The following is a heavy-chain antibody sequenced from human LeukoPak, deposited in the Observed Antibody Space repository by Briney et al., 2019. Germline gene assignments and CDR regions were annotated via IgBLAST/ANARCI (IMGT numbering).Heavy chain of an antibody. CDR1: GYTFTSYD. CDR3: ARGPLSRGYYYYYMDV. J-gene: IGHJ6*03. V-gene: IGHV1-8*01. CDR2: MNPNSGDT. Sequence: VASVKVSCKASGYTFTSYDINWVRQATGQGLEWMGWMNPNSGDTGYAQKFQGRVTMTRNTSISTAYMELSSLRSEDTAVYYCARGPLSRGYYYYYMDVWGKGTTVTISS.